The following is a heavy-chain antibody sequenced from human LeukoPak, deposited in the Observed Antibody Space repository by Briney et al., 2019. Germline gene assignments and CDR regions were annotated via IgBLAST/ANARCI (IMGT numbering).Heavy chain of an antibody. CDR2: IRGTGTST. CDR1: GFTFSSYG. CDR3: AKVTYSSGTYGAFDY. D-gene: IGHD3-10*01. Sequence: GSLRLSCAGSGFTFSSYGMSWVRQAPGKGLEWVSAIRGTGTSTYYADSVKGRFTISRDNSKNTLYLQMNSLRAEDTAVYYCAKVTYSSGTYGAFDYWGQGTLVTVSS. J-gene: IGHJ4*02. V-gene: IGHV3-23*01.